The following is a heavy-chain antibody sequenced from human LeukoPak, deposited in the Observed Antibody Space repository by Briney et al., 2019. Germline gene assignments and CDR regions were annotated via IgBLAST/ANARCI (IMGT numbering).Heavy chain of an antibody. CDR2: INPSGGST. Sequence: GSSVTVSCKASGYTFTSYYIHWLRQAPGQGLEWMGIINPSGGSTKYAQKFQGRVTMSRDTSTSTVYMDLSSLRSEDTAVYYCARVDSSRDVYNFCFDYWGQGTLITVSS. CDR1: GYTFTSYY. V-gene: IGHV1-46*01. J-gene: IGHJ4*02. CDR3: ARVDSSRDVYNFCFDY. D-gene: IGHD5-24*01.